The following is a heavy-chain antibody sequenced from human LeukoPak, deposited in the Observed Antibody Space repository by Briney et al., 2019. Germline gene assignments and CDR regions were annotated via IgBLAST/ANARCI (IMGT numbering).Heavy chain of an antibody. CDR1: GFIFSSYW. CDR3: ARGRGYSGYDSYY. J-gene: IGHJ4*02. V-gene: IGHV3-7*01. Sequence: GGSLRLSCAASGFIFSSYWMSWVRQAPGKGLEWVANIKQDGSEKYYVDSVKGRFTISRDNAKNSLYLQMNSLRAEDTAVYYCARGRGYSGYDSYYWGQGTLVTVSS. D-gene: IGHD5-12*01. CDR2: IKQDGSEK.